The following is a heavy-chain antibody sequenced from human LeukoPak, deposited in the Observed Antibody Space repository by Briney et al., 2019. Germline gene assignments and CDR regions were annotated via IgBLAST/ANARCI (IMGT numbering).Heavy chain of an antibody. V-gene: IGHV3-7*01. J-gene: IGHJ4*02. CDR1: GFTFSSYW. Sequence: GGSLRLSCAASGFTFSSYWMSWVRQAPGKGLEWVANIKQDGSEKYYVDSVKGRFTISRDNAKNSLYLQMNSLRAEDTAVYYCARGLLAAPYYFDYWGQGTLVTVSS. CDR2: IKQDGSEK. CDR3: ARGLLAAPYYFDY. D-gene: IGHD3-3*02.